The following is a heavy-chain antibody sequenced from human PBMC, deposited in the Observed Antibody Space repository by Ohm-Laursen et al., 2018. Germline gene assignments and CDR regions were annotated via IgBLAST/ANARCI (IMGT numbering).Heavy chain of an antibody. CDR2: IKQDGSEK. V-gene: IGHV3-7*01. Sequence: GSLRPSCAASGFTFSYYWMSWVRQAPGKGLEWVANIKQDGSEKYYVDSVKGRFTISRDNAKNSLYLQMHSLRAEDTAVYYCARKWELQIVDYWGQGTLVTVSS. J-gene: IGHJ4*02. CDR1: GFTFSYYW. D-gene: IGHD1-26*01. CDR3: ARKWELQIVDY.